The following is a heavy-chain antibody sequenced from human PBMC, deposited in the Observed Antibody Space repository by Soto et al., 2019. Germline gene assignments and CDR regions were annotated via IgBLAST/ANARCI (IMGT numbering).Heavy chain of an antibody. D-gene: IGHD6-13*01. Sequence: EVQLVESGGGLVQPGGSLRLSCAASGFTFEDYVMHWVRQAPGKGLEWVSGISWQSGTIGYADSVKGRFTISRDNAKNSLFLQMNSLRTEDTAFYYCAKDISAQCDSWLNWFDPWGQGTLVTVSS. CDR2: ISWQSGTI. V-gene: IGHV3-9*01. CDR3: AKDISAQCDSWLNWFDP. J-gene: IGHJ5*02. CDR1: GFTFEDYV.